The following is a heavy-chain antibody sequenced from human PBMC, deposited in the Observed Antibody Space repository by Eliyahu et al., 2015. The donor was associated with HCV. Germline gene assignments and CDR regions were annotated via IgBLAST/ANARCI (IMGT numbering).Heavy chain of an antibody. CDR2: ILPVFGSS. Sequence: EVKKPGSSVKVSCKASGGTFRTLSINWVRQAPGQGLEWMGRILPVFGSSNYAQKFQGRVSITADESTATAYLELNRLTSDATAIFYCATVRASVTHRAEYFQHWGQGTLVTVS. CDR3: ATVRASVTHRAEYFQH. CDR1: GGTFRTLS. D-gene: IGHD5/OR15-5a*01. V-gene: IGHV1-69*01. J-gene: IGHJ1*01.